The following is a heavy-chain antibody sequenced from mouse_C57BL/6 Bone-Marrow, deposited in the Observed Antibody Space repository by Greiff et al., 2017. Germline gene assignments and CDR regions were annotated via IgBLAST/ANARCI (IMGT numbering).Heavy chain of an antibody. CDR2: IHPNSGST. Sequence: QVQLKQSGAELVKPGASVKLSCKASGYTFTSYWMHWVKQRPGQGLEWIGMIHPNSGSTNYNEKFKSKATLTVDKSSSTAYMQLSSLTSEDSAVYYCARMTTVVATNFDVWGTGTTVTVSS. V-gene: IGHV1-64*01. CDR3: ARMTTVVATNFDV. D-gene: IGHD1-1*01. CDR1: GYTFTSYW. J-gene: IGHJ1*03.